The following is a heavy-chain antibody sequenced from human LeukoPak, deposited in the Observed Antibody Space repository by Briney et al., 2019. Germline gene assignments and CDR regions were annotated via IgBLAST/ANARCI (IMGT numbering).Heavy chain of an antibody. V-gene: IGHV4-39*01. J-gene: IGHJ4*02. CDR1: GGSIRSSSVY. Sequence: PSETLSLTCSVSGGSIRSSSVYWGWIRQPPGKGLEWIGNIYYSWTTYYRPSLGSRVAMSVDTSKSQFSLRLRSVSAEDTAVYYCATPRIGGPGIDFWGLGTLVTVSS. D-gene: IGHD1-14*01. CDR2: IYYSWTT. CDR3: ATPRIGGPGIDF.